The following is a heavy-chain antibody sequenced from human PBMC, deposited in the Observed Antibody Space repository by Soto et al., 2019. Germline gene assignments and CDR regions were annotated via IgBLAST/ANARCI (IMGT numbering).Heavy chain of an antibody. D-gene: IGHD3-10*01. CDR3: ARVKSIAMSYGSGSYYTSSYYYYGMDV. Sequence: SETLSLTCAVYGGSFSGYYWSWIRQPPGKGLEWIGEINHSGSTNYNPSLKSRVTISVDTSKNQFSLKLSSVTAADTAVYYCARVKSIAMSYGSGSYYTSSYYYYGMDVWGQGTTVTVSS. J-gene: IGHJ6*02. V-gene: IGHV4-34*01. CDR2: INHSGST. CDR1: GGSFSGYY.